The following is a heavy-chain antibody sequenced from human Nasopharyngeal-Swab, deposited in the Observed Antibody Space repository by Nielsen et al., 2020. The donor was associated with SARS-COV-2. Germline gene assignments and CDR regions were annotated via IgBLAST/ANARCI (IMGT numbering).Heavy chain of an antibody. V-gene: IGHV4-39*07. CDR1: GGSISSSSYY. Sequence: SETLSLTCTVSGGSISSSSYYWGWIRQPPGKGLEWIGSIYYSGSTYYNPSLKSRVTISVDTSKNQFSLKLSSVTAADTAVYYCARISPYYDFWSGYYYPYYYGMDVWGQGTTVTVSS. CDR2: IYYSGST. CDR3: ARISPYYDFWSGYYYPYYYGMDV. J-gene: IGHJ6*02. D-gene: IGHD3-3*01.